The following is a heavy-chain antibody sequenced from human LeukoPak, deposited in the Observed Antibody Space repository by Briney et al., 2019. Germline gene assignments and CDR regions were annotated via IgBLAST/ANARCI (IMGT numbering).Heavy chain of an antibody. Sequence: PGGSLRLSCAASGFTFSTYSMNWVRQAPGKGLEWVSIISGDGATTDYADSVKGRFTISRDNSRNTLYLQMNSLRVEDTAVYYCVKKNLAAAGPNYFDYWGQGTLVTVSS. D-gene: IGHD6-13*01. CDR2: ISGDGATT. CDR1: GFTFSTYS. CDR3: VKKNLAAAGPNYFDY. J-gene: IGHJ4*02. V-gene: IGHV3-23*01.